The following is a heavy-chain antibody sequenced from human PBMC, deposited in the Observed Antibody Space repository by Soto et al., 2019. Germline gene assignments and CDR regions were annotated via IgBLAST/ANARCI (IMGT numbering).Heavy chain of an antibody. CDR3: AKDPKAGPPYYFDY. V-gene: IGHV3-23*01. CDR1: GCTFTDYS. CDR2: IDASGGYT. Sequence: GGSLRLSCAASGCTFTDYSVSWVRQAPGKGLEWVSLIDASGGYTYYADSVKGRFTISRDNSRNTLYLQMNSLRAEDTAVYYCAKDPKAGPPYYFDYWGQGSLVTVSS. J-gene: IGHJ4*02. D-gene: IGHD6-13*01.